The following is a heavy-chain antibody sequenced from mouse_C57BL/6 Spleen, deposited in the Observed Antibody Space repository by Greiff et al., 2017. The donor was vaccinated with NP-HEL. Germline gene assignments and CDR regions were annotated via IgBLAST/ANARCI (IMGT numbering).Heavy chain of an antibody. V-gene: IGHV1-55*01. CDR3: AKTSLRYYGSSYNAMDY. J-gene: IGHJ4*01. Sequence: QVQLQQSGAELVKPGASVKMSCKASGYTFTSYWITWVKQRPGQGLEWIGDIYPGSGSTNYNKKFKSKATLTVDTSSSTAYMQLSSLTSEDSAVYYCAKTSLRYYGSSYNAMDYWGKGTSVTVSS. CDR2: IYPGSGST. D-gene: IGHD1-1*01. CDR1: GYTFTSYW.